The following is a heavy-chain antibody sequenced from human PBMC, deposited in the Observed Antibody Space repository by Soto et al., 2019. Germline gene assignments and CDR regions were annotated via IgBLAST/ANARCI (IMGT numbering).Heavy chain of an antibody. CDR1: GYTFTSYG. D-gene: IGHD3-10*01. J-gene: IGHJ4*02. V-gene: IGHV1-18*01. CDR2: ISAYNGNT. CDR3: ARESGEDLSFDY. Sequence: ASVKVSCKASGYTFTSYGISWVRQAPGQGLEWMGWISAYNGNTNYAQKLQGSVTMTTDTSTSTAYMELRSLRSDDPAVYYCARESGEDLSFDYWRQGTLVTVSS.